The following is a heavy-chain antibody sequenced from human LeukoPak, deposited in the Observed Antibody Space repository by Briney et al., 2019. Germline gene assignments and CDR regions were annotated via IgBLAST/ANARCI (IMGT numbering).Heavy chain of an antibody. CDR3: ASEDYSSSWYGSYYYGMDV. D-gene: IGHD6-13*01. CDR2: IKQDASEK. J-gene: IGHJ6*04. CDR1: GITFSDYW. Sequence: GGSLRLSCAASGITFSDYWMNWVRQVPGKGLEWVAIIKQDASEKKYVDSVKGRFTISRDNAKSSLYLQMNSLRAEDTAVYYCASEDYSSSWYGSYYYGMDVWGKGTTVTVSS. V-gene: IGHV3-7*01.